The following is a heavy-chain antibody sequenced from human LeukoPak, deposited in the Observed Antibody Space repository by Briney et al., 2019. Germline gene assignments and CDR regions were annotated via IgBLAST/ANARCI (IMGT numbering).Heavy chain of an antibody. J-gene: IGHJ4*02. Sequence: PGGSLRLSCAASGFTFSTYGIHWVRPAPGKGLEWVAFIQYDGSNKYYADSVKGRFTISRDNSKSTLYLQMNNLRPEDTAVYYCAKDREVFFRLVGADWGQGTLVTVST. V-gene: IGHV3-30*02. CDR3: AKDREVFFRLVGAD. CDR2: IQYDGSNK. CDR1: GFTFSTYG. D-gene: IGHD1-26*01.